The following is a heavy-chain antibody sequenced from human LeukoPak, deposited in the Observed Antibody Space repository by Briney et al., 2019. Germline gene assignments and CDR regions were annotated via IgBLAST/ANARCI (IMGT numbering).Heavy chain of an antibody. V-gene: IGHV4-39*01. D-gene: IGHD3-9*01. J-gene: IGHJ4*02. CDR3: ARRSRLYRHETTGYHDS. CDR2: VFYSGTT. Sequence: PSETLSLTCNVSGDYITTTNYYWAWIRQPPGKGLEWIASVFYSGTTYYNPSLKSRVIISMDTSRKQISLRLSSVPATDTAIYYCARRSRLYRHETTGYHDSWGQGTLVTVSS. CDR1: GDYITTTNYY.